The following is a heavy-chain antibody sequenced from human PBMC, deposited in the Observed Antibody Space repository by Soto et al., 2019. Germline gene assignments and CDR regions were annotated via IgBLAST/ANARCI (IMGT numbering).Heavy chain of an antibody. V-gene: IGHV1-18*01. CDR1: GFTFTRYG. D-gene: IGHD6-19*01. CDR3: ARDSPSSGLLGTNY. Sequence: QVQLVQSGAEVKKPGASVKVSCKASGFTFTRYGISWVRQAPGQGLEWMGWISAFNGDTKYAQRLQGSVSMTTDTSTDTAHMELRSLRSDDTAVYYCARDSPSSGLLGTNYWGQGTLVSVSS. J-gene: IGHJ4*02. CDR2: ISAFNGDT.